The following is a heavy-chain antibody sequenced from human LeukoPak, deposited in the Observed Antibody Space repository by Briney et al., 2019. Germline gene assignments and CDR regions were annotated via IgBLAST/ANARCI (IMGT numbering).Heavy chain of an antibody. CDR2: IHKSAIT. J-gene: IGHJ6*03. Sequence: SGGSLRLSCAASGFTVSSNYMTRIRQAPGKGLEWVSVIHKSAITYYADIVKGRFTISRDNSKNIVFLQMNSLRAEDTAVYYCARSLRVRGVPDYMDVWGRGTTVTISS. CDR1: GFTVSSNY. D-gene: IGHD3-10*01. CDR3: ARSLRVRGVPDYMDV. V-gene: IGHV3-53*01.